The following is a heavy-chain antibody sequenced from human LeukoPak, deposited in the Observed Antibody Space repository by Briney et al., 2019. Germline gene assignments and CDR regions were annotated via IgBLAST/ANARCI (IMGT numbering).Heavy chain of an antibody. Sequence: TSETLSLTCTVSGGSISSYHWSWSRQPPGKGLEWIGDTYNSGSTNYNHSLKSRVTISVDTSKNQFSLKLSSVTAADTAVYYCAGGIFGVVINAFHIWGQGTMVTGSS. V-gene: IGHV4-59*01. J-gene: IGHJ3*02. D-gene: IGHD3-3*01. CDR1: GGSISSYH. CDR2: TYNSGST. CDR3: AGGIFGVVINAFHI.